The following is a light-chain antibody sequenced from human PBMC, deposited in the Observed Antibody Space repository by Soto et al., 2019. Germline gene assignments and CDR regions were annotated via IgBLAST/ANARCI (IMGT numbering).Light chain of an antibody. CDR3: SSYTSSSTLV. CDR1: SSDVGGYNY. J-gene: IGLJ1*01. CDR2: DVS. V-gene: IGLV2-14*01. Sequence: QSVLTQPASVSGSPGQSITISCTGTSSDVGGYNYISWYQQHPGKATKLMTYDVSNRPSGVSNRFSGSKSGNTASLTISGLQAEDEADYYCSSYTSSSTLVFGTGTKVT.